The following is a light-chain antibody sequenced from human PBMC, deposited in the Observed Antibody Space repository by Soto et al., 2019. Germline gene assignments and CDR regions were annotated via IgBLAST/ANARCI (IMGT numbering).Light chain of an antibody. CDR1: QSVSSTY. J-gene: IGKJ5*01. CDR3: QHYVNLPT. V-gene: IGKV3-20*01. CDR2: GTS. Sequence: EIVLTQSPGTLSLSPGERVTLSCRASQSVSSTYLAWYQQRPGQAPRLLIYGTSSRTTGIADRFSGSGSGTDFTLTISRLEPEDSAVYYCQHYVNLPTFGQGTRLEIK.